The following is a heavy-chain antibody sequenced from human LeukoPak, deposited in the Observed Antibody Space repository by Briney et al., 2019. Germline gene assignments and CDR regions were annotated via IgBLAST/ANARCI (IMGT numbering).Heavy chain of an antibody. V-gene: IGHV3-23*01. CDR1: GFTFSSYA. CDR2: ISGSGGST. J-gene: IGHJ4*02. Sequence: GGSLRLSCAASGFTFSSYAMSWVRQAPGKGLEWVSGISGSGGSTFYADSVKGRFTISRDNSKNTLYLQMNSLRAEDTAVYYCAKAAYGNNWYFFDYWGQATLVTVSS. D-gene: IGHD1-20*01. CDR3: AKAAYGNNWYFFDY.